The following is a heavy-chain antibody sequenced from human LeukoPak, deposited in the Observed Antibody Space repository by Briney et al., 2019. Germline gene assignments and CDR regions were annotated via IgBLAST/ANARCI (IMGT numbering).Heavy chain of an antibody. V-gene: IGHV4-4*07. J-gene: IGHJ4*02. CDR3: ARSGGDRGWYCFDN. D-gene: IGHD6-19*01. Sequence: PSETLSLTCTVSGGSISSYYWSWIRQPAGKGLEWIGRIYTSGSTDYNPPLMSRLTTSVDTSKNQFSLKLTSMTAADTAVYYCARSGGDRGWYCFDNWGQGTLVTVSS. CDR2: IYTSGST. CDR1: GGSISSYY.